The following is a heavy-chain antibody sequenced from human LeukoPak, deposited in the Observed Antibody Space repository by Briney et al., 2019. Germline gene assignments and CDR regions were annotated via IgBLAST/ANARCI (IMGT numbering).Heavy chain of an antibody. J-gene: IGHJ4*02. V-gene: IGHV3-33*06. CDR1: GFTFSSYS. CDR2: IWYDGSNK. Sequence: PGGSLRLSCAASGFTFSSYSMNWVRQAPGKGLEWVAVIWYDGSNKYYADSVKGRFTISRDNSKNTLYLQMNSLRAEDTAVYYCAKDLEFGEPLGYYFDYWGQGTLVTVSS. D-gene: IGHD3-10*01. CDR3: AKDLEFGEPLGYYFDY.